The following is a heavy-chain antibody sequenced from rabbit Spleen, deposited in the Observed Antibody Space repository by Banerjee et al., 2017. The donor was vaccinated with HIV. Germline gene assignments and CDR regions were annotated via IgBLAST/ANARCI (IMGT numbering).Heavy chain of an antibody. D-gene: IGHD8-1*01. CDR1: GFSFSDKAV. Sequence: EQLLESGGGLVQPEGSLKLSCTASGFSFSDKAVMCWVRQAPGKGLEWIACINAITGGAVYASWAKGRFTFSKTSSTTVTLQMTSLTAADTATYFCARDTGSSFSSYGMDLWGPGTLVTV. CDR3: ARDTGSSFSSYGMDL. J-gene: IGHJ6*01. V-gene: IGHV1S45*01. CDR2: INAITGGA.